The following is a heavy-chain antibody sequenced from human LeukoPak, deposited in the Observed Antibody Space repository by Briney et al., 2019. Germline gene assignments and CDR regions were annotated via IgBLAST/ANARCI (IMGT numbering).Heavy chain of an antibody. CDR2: IRDDGSEE. CDR3: ATSSSSSY. Sequence: GSLGLSCAASGFSFRSYWMSWVRQAPGKGLEWVANIRDDGSEEHYVDSVRGRFTISRDNAKNSLYLQMTSLRAEDTAVYYCATSSSSSYWGQGTLATVSS. V-gene: IGHV3-7*03. J-gene: IGHJ4*02. CDR1: GFSFRSYW. D-gene: IGHD6-6*01.